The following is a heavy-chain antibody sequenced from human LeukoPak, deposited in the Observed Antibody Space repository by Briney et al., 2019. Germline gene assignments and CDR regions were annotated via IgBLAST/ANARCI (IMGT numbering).Heavy chain of an antibody. Sequence: SVKVSCKASGGTFSSYAISWVRQAPGQGLEWMGGIIPIFGTANYAQKFQGRVTITADESTSTAYMGLSSLRSEDTAVYYCARDLGIAARRGGDYWGQGTLVTVSS. J-gene: IGHJ4*02. CDR2: IIPIFGTA. D-gene: IGHD6-6*01. CDR3: ARDLGIAARRGGDY. V-gene: IGHV1-69*13. CDR1: GGTFSSYA.